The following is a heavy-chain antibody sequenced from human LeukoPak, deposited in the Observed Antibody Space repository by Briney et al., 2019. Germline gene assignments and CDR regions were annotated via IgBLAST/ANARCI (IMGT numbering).Heavy chain of an antibody. J-gene: IGHJ4*02. V-gene: IGHV4-59*08. CDR2: IYYSGST. D-gene: IGHD2-21*02. CDR1: GGSISSYY. CDR3: ARHRLVTAPKPLSVFDY. Sequence: SETLSLTCTVPGGSISSYYWSWIRQPPGKGLEWIGYIYYSGSTNYNPSLKSRVTISVDTSKNQFSLKLSSVTAADTAVYYCARHRLVTAPKPLSVFDYWSQGTLVTVSS.